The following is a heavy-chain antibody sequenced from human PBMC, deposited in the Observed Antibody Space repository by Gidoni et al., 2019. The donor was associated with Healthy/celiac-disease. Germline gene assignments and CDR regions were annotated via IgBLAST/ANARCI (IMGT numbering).Heavy chain of an antibody. D-gene: IGHD3-10*01. CDR1: GFTFSSYA. CDR3: ARGSGSYSPYFDY. J-gene: IGHJ4*02. CDR2: ISYDGSNK. V-gene: IGHV3-30-3*01. Sequence: QVQLVESGGGVVQPGRSLRLSCAASGFTFSSYAMHWVRQAPGKGLEWVAVISYDGSNKYYADSVKGRFTISRDNSKNTLYLQMNSLRAEDTAVYYCARGSGSYSPYFDYWGQGTLVTVSS.